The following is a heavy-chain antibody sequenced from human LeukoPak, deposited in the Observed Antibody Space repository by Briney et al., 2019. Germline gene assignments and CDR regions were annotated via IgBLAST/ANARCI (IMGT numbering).Heavy chain of an antibody. CDR3: ARLVPDYGSWYEGPYYFDY. CDR2: IYPGDSDT. V-gene: IGHV5-51*01. Sequence: GESLQISCKGSGYSFTSYWIGWVRQMPGKGLEWMGIIYPGDSDTRYSPSFQGQVTISADKSISTAYLQWSSLKASDTAMYYCARLVPDYGSWYEGPYYFDYWGQGTLVTVSS. CDR1: GYSFTSYW. D-gene: IGHD6-13*01. J-gene: IGHJ4*02.